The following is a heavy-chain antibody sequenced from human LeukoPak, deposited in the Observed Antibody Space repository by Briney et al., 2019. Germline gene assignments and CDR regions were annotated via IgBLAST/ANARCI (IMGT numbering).Heavy chain of an antibody. V-gene: IGHV1-69*13. D-gene: IGHD4-17*01. Sequence: ASVKVSCKASGGTFSSYAISWVRQAPGQGLEWMGGIIPIFGTANYAQKFQGRVTITADESTSTAYMELSSLRSEDTAVYYCAREVRTVTTVRGFDPWGQGTLVTVSS. CDR2: IIPIFGTA. J-gene: IGHJ5*02. CDR1: GGTFSSYA. CDR3: AREVRTVTTVRGFDP.